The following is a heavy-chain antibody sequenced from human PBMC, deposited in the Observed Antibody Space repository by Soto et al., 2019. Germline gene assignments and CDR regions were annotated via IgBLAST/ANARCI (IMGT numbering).Heavy chain of an antibody. CDR2: IIPISGTA. D-gene: IGHD2-2*01. Sequence: ASVKISCKASGGTFSCYAISWVRQAPGQGFEWMGGIIPISGTANYALKFQGRVTITADESTSTVYMELSSLRSEDTAVYFCARSQGSSTSLEIYYYYYYGMDVWGQGTTVTVSS. CDR1: GGTFSCYA. J-gene: IGHJ6*02. V-gene: IGHV1-69*13. CDR3: ARSQGSSTSLEIYYYYYYGMDV.